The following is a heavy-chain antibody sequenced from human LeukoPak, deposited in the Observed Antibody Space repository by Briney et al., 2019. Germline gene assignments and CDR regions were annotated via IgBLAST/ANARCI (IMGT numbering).Heavy chain of an antibody. D-gene: IGHD6-13*01. V-gene: IGHV3-23*01. CDR3: ARDTYSSSWFPLAY. CDR2: ISGSGGST. CDR1: GFTFISYA. J-gene: IGHJ4*02. Sequence: GGSLRLSCAASGFTFISYAMSWVRQAPGKGLEWVSAISGSGGSTYYADSVKGRFTISRDNSKNTLYLQMSSLRADDTAVYYCARDTYSSSWFPLAYWGQGILVIVSS.